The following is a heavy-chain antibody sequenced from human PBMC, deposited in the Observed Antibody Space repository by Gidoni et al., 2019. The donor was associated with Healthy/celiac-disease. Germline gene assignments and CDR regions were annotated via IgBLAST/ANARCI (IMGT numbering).Heavy chain of an antibody. J-gene: IGHJ4*02. D-gene: IGHD6-13*01. Sequence: GKGLEWVAVIWYDGSNKYYADSVKGRFTISRDNSKNTLYLQMNSLRAEDTAVYYCARDPRPYSSSWYSDYWGQGTLVTVSS. CDR3: ARDPRPYSSSWYSDY. V-gene: IGHV3-33*01. CDR2: IWYDGSNK.